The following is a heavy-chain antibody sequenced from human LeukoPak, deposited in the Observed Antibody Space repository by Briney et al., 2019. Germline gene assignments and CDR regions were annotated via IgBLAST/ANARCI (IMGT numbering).Heavy chain of an antibody. J-gene: IGHJ6*04. CDR1: GFTFSSYA. CDR3: AKALLLYYYYYGMDV. V-gene: IGHV3-30*04. CDR2: ISYDGSNK. D-gene: IGHD2-15*01. Sequence: PGRSLRLSCAASGFTFSSYAMHWVRQAPGKGLEWVAVISYDGSNKYYADSVKGRFTISRDNSKNTLYLQMNGLRAEDTAVYYCAKALLLYYYYYGMDVWGKGTTVTVSS.